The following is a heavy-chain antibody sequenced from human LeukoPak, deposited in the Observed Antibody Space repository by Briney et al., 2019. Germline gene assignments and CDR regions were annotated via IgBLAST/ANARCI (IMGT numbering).Heavy chain of an antibody. CDR3: TRDARFGELLDY. J-gene: IGHJ4*02. Sequence: PSETLSLTCAVFGGSFSGYYRTWIRQPPGKGLEWIGEINPSGSTKYNPSLKSRVTISVDTAKNQFSLKLTSVTAADTATYYCTRDARFGELLDYWSQGTLVTVSS. CDR2: INPSGST. CDR1: GGSFSGYY. V-gene: IGHV4-34*01. D-gene: IGHD3-10*01.